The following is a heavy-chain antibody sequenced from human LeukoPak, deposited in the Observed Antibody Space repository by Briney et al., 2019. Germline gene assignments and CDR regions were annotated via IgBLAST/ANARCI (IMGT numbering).Heavy chain of an antibody. Sequence: ASVKVSCTASGYTFTGYYMHWVRQAPGQGLEWMGWINPNSGGTNYAQKFQGRVTMTRDTSISTAYMELSRLRSDDTAVYYCARGLRPGYSSSWYFPRVGVYGMDVWGQGTTVTVSS. CDR1: GYTFTGYY. D-gene: IGHD6-13*01. CDR3: ARGLRPGYSSSWYFPRVGVYGMDV. CDR2: INPNSGGT. V-gene: IGHV1-2*02. J-gene: IGHJ6*02.